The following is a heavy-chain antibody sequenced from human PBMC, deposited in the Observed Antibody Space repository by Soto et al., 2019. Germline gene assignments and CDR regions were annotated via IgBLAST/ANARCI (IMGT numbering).Heavy chain of an antibody. V-gene: IGHV3-30-3*01. D-gene: IGHD6-13*01. Sequence: GGSLRLSCAASGFTFSSYAMHWVRQAPGKGLEWVPVISYDGSNKYYADSVKGRFTISRDNSKNTLYLQMNSLRAEDTAVYYCARDQGQQLVLNYYYGMDVWGQGTTVTVSS. CDR1: GFTFSSYA. CDR3: ARDQGQQLVLNYYYGMDV. J-gene: IGHJ6*02. CDR2: ISYDGSNK.